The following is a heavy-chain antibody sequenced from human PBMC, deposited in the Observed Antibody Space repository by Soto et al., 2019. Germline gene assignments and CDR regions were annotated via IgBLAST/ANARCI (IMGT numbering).Heavy chain of an antibody. J-gene: IGHJ6*02. CDR3: ARDEVDYCSSGTPPPYGMHF. V-gene: IGHV1-69*13. D-gene: IGHD6-6*01. CDR2: IIPIFGTA. CDR1: GGTFRSYA. Sequence: ASVKGSWTASGGTFRSYAFSCVRQAPGQGLEWMGGIIPIFGTANYAQKFQGRVTITADESTSTAYTKLSSLRSEDTAVYYCARDEVDYCSSGTPPPYGMHFPGQAPTRTVSS.